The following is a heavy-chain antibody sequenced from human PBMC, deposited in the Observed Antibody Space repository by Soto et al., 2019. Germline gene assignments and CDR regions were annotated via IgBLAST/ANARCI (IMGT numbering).Heavy chain of an antibody. CDR3: ASDVGDYFNY. V-gene: IGHV3-21*01. J-gene: IGHJ4*02. CDR2: ISYSSTYI. CDR1: GFTFSIHT. D-gene: IGHD4-17*01. Sequence: GSLRLSCASSGFTFSIHTMNWVRQAPVKGLEWVSSISYSSTYIYYTDSVKGRFTISRDNAKNSLYLQMTSLRAEDTALYYCASDVGDYFNYWGQGTRVTVSS.